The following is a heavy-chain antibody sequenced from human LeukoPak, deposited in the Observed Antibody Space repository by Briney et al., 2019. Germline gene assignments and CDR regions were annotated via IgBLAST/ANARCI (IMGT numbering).Heavy chain of an antibody. J-gene: IGHJ6*02. Sequence: SETLSLTCTVSGGSISSYYWSWIRQPPGKGLEWLGYIYYSGSTNYNPSLKSRVTISVDTSKTQFSLKLSSVPAAETAVYYCARHSRIRGMDVWGQGTTVTVSS. CDR3: ARHSRIRGMDV. D-gene: IGHD1-14*01. CDR1: GGSISSYY. CDR2: IYYSGST. V-gene: IGHV4-59*08.